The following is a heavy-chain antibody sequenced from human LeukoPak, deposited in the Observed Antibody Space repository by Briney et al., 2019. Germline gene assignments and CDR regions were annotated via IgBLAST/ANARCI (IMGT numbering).Heavy chain of an antibody. J-gene: IGHJ4*02. V-gene: IGHV4-39*07. CDR2: IYYSGST. Sequence: SETLSLTCTVSGGSISSSSYYWGWIRQPPGKGLEWIGSIYYSGSTYYNPSLKSRVTISVDTSKNQFSLKLSSVTAADTAVYYCASRSIAARDGLNYWGQGTLVTVSS. CDR1: GGSISSSSYY. CDR3: ASRSIAARDGLNY. D-gene: IGHD6-6*01.